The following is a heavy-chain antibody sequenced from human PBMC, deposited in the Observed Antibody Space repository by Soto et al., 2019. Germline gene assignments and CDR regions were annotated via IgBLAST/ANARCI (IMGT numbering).Heavy chain of an antibody. J-gene: IGHJ4*02. CDR1: GFTFRRFA. CDR2: ISVGGEST. CDR3: ATGVWYYFDY. D-gene: IGHD2-21*01. Sequence: GGSLRLSCAASGFTFRRFAMSWVRQAPGKGLEWVSAISVGGESTYYADSVKGRLTISRDNAENSLHLQMNSLRAEDTAVYYCATGVWYYFDYWGQGALVTVSS. V-gene: IGHV3-23*01.